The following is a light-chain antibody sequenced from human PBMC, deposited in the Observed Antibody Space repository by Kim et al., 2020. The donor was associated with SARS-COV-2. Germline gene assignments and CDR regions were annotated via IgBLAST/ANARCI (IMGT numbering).Light chain of an antibody. V-gene: IGKV4-1*01. CDR2: WAS. CDR3: HQYATFPYT. CDR1: QTVCHHPNNKNY. Sequence: RATIHGTSSQTVCHHPNNKNYLAWYQQKPGQPPKWLIYWASTRESGVPDRFSGSGSGTDFTLTISSLQAEDVAVYVCHQYATFPYTFGQGTKLEI. J-gene: IGKJ2*01.